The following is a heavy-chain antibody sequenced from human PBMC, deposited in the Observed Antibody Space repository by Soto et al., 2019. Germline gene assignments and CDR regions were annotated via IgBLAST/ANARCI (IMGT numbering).Heavy chain of an antibody. Sequence: SETLSLTCTVSGGSISSGGYYWSWIRQHPGKGLEWIGYIYYSGSTYYNPSLKSRVTISVDTSKNQFSLKLSSVTAADTAVYYCASFGNYYDSSGYRDFDYWGKGTLVPVSS. V-gene: IGHV4-31*03. CDR1: GGSISSGGYY. CDR2: IYYSGST. J-gene: IGHJ4*02. CDR3: ASFGNYYDSSGYRDFDY. D-gene: IGHD3-22*01.